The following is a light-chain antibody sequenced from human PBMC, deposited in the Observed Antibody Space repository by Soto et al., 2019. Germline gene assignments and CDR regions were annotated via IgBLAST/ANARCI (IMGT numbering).Light chain of an antibody. V-gene: IGKV1D-8*01. CDR2: AAS. CDR3: QQYYSFPLT. CDR1: QAISSY. Sequence: MAQSPSSLSSSVGDRVTSTWRVSQAISSYLASYQQKPGKAPELLIYAASTLQSGVRSRSSGSGSGTDFTLTISCLQSEDFATYYCQQYYSFPLTFGGGTKVDIK. J-gene: IGKJ4*01.